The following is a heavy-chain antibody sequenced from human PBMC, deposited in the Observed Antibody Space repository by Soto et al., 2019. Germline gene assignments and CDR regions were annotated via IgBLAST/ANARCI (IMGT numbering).Heavy chain of an antibody. Sequence: QLHLQESGPGLVKPSETLSLTCTVSGGSITSSYYWGWIRHPPGKGLEWIGSIYYSGSTYYNPSLKSRVTISVDTSKNQHSLTLSSVTAADTAVYYCATIPATTILTDYWGQGTLVTVSS. CDR1: GGSITSSYY. V-gene: IGHV4-39*01. J-gene: IGHJ4*02. CDR2: IYYSGST. CDR3: ATIPATTILTDY. D-gene: IGHD2-2*02.